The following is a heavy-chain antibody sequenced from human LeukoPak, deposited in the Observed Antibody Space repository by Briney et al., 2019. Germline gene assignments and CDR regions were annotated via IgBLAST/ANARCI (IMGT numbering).Heavy chain of an antibody. CDR3: ASITIFGVEPGTDYMDV. D-gene: IGHD3-3*01. CDR2: ISSSGSTI. V-gene: IGHV3-11*01. J-gene: IGHJ6*03. CDR1: GFTFSDYY. Sequence: GGSLRLSCAASGFTFSDYYMSWIRQAPGKGLEWVSYISSSGSTIYYADSVKGRFTISRDNAKNSLYLQMNSLRAEDTAVYYCASITIFGVEPGTDYMDVWGKGTTVTVSS.